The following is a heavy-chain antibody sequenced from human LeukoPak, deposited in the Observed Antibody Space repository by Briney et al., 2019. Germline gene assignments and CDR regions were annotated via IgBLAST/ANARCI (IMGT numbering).Heavy chain of an antibody. V-gene: IGHV1-18*01. CDR1: GYTFTSYD. CDR3: ARDLLRSSYGYPSWFDP. D-gene: IGHD5-18*01. Sequence: ASVKVSCMASGYTFTSYDISWVRQAPGQGLEWMGWISAYNGNTNYAQKLQGRVTMTTDTSTSTAYMELRSLRSDDTAVYYCARDLLRSSYGYPSWFDPWGQGTLVTVSS. J-gene: IGHJ5*02. CDR2: ISAYNGNT.